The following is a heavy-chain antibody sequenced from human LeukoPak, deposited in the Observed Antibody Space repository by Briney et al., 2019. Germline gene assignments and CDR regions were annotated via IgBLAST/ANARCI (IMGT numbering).Heavy chain of an antibody. V-gene: IGHV3-30*02. Sequence: PGGSLRLSCAASGFTFSTYGMDWVRQAPGKGLEWVAYIRYDGSNKNYADSVKGRFTISRDNSKNTLYLQMSRLRAEDTAVYYCAKVVTGYCSTTSCPFDSWGQGTLVTVSS. J-gene: IGHJ4*02. CDR1: GFTFSTYG. CDR3: AKVVTGYCSTTSCPFDS. D-gene: IGHD2-2*01. CDR2: IRYDGSNK.